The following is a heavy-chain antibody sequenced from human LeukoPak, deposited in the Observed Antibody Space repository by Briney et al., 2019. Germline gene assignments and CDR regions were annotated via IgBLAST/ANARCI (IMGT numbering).Heavy chain of an antibody. CDR1: GFTFSSYS. CDR2: INSSSSCI. CDR3: ARARITIFGVVTHCDY. J-gene: IGHJ4*02. D-gene: IGHD3-3*01. V-gene: IGHV3-21*01. Sequence: GGSLRLSCAASGFTFSSYSMNWVRQAPGKGLEWVSSINSSSSCIYYADSVKGRFTISRDNAKNSLYLQMNSLRAEDTAVYYCARARITIFGVVTHCDYWGQGTLVTVSS.